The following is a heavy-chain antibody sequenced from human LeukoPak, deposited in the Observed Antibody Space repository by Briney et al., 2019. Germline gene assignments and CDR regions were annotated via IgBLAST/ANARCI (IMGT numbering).Heavy chain of an antibody. CDR3: AKDKRRSSGWPQFDY. D-gene: IGHD6-19*01. V-gene: IGHV3-23*01. J-gene: IGHJ4*02. CDR2: ISGSGGST. CDR1: GFTFSSYA. Sequence: GGSLRLSCAASGFTFSSYAMNWVRQAPGKGLEWVSGISGSGGSTYYADSVKGRFTISRDNSKNTLYLQMNSLRAEDTALYYCAKDKRRSSGWPQFDYWGQGTLVTVSS.